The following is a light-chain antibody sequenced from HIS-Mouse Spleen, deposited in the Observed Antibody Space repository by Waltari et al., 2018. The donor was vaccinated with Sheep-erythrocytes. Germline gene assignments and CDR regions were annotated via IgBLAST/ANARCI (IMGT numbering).Light chain of an antibody. CDR1: SSNIGSNT. V-gene: IGLV1-44*01. CDR2: SNN. J-gene: IGLJ1*01. CDR3: AAWDDSLNVYV. Sequence: QSVLTQPPSASGTPGQRVTISCSGSSSNIGSNTVNWYQQPPGTAPKLLIYSNNQRPAGVPGRFAGSKSGTSASLASSGLQAEDEADYYCAAWDDSLNVYVFGTGTKVTVL.